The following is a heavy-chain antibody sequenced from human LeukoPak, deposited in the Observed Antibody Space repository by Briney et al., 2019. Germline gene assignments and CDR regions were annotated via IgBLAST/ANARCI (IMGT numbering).Heavy chain of an antibody. Sequence: SETLSLTCTVSGGSISSSNYYWGWIRQPPGKGLEWIGSIYYSGSTYYSPSLKSRVTISVDTSKNQFSLKLSSVTAADTAVYYCARIAYSYGYSGYYYYYMDVWGKGTTVTVSS. CDR1: GGSISSSNYY. CDR2: IYYSGST. V-gene: IGHV4-39*01. J-gene: IGHJ6*03. CDR3: ARIAYSYGYSGYYYYYMDV. D-gene: IGHD5-18*01.